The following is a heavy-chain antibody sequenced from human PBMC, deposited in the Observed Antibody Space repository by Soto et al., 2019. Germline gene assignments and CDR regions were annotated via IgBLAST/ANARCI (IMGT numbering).Heavy chain of an antibody. V-gene: IGHV3-7*01. D-gene: IGHD1-26*01. CDR1: GFSISIYW. CDR2: IKQDGSEK. CDR3: AILGRAYPFDC. J-gene: IGHJ4*02. Sequence: EVQLVESGGGLVQPGGSLRLSCAASGFSISIYWMSWVRQTPGRGLEWVANIKQDGSEKNYVDSVKGRFTISRDNAKNSLYVEMNSLRAEDTAVYYCAILGRAYPFDCLGQGTLVTVSS.